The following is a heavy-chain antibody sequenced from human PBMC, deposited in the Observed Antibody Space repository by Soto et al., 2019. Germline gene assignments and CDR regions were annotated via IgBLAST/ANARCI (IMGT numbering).Heavy chain of an antibody. CDR3: TKDYSDNDYLFS. CDR2: IWYDGSNK. Sequence: GGFLRLSCAASGFTFISYGMHWVRQAPGKGLEWVAVIWYDGSNKYYADSVKGRFTISRDNSKNTLYLQMNSLKSEDTAVYYCTKDYSDNDYLFSWGQGTLVTVSS. D-gene: IGHD5-12*01. J-gene: IGHJ4*02. V-gene: IGHV3-33*06. CDR1: GFTFISYG.